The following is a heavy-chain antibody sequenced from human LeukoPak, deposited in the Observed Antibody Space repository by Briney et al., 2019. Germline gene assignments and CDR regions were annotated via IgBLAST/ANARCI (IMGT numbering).Heavy chain of an antibody. J-gene: IGHJ4*02. V-gene: IGHV1-8*01. CDR1: GYTFTSYD. D-gene: IGHD3-22*01. CDR3: ARYYYDSRGNLDY. Sequence: ASVKVSCKASGYTFTSYDINWVRQATGQGLEWMGWMNPNSGNTGYAQKFQGRVTMTRNTSISTAYMELSSLRSEDMAVYYCARYYYDSRGNLDYWGQGTLVTVSS. CDR2: MNPNSGNT.